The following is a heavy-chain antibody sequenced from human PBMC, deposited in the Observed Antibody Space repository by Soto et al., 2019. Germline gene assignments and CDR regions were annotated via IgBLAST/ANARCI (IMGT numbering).Heavy chain of an antibody. CDR1: GFTFSSYW. Sequence: PGGSLRLSCAASGFTFSSYWMHWVRQAPGKGLVWVSRINSDGSSTSYADSVKGRFTISRDNAKNTLYLQMNSLRAEDTAVYYCAREGVGGAHRSYYYYGMDVWGQGTTVTVSS. CDR3: AREGVGGAHRSYYYYGMDV. J-gene: IGHJ6*02. D-gene: IGHD3-10*01. CDR2: INSDGSST. V-gene: IGHV3-74*01.